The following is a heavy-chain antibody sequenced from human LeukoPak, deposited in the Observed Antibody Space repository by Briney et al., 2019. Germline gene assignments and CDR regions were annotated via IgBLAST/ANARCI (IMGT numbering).Heavy chain of an antibody. J-gene: IGHJ4*02. CDR1: GGSISSYY. Sequence: KPSETLSLTCTVSGGSISSYYWSWIRQPPGKGLEWIGYIYYSGSTNYNPSLKSRVTISEDTSKNQFSLKLSSVTAADTAVYYCARDSPIAAAGTPVFDYWGQGTLVTVSS. D-gene: IGHD6-13*01. V-gene: IGHV4-59*12. CDR3: ARDSPIAAAGTPVFDY. CDR2: IYYSGST.